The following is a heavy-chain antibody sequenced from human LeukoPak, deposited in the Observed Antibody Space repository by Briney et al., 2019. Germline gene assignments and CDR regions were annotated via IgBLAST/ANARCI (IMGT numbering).Heavy chain of an antibody. CDR2: MNPNSGNT. D-gene: IGHD3-9*01. CDR3: ARGSPLRYFDWLFTSGAFDI. V-gene: IGHV1-8*02. CDR1: GYTFTTYA. Sequence: GASVKVSCKASGYTFTTYAINWVRQATGQGLEWMGWMNPNSGNTGYAQKFQGRVTMTRNTSISTAYMELSSLRSEDTAVYYCARGSPLRYFDWLFTSGAFDIWGQGTMVTVSS. J-gene: IGHJ3*02.